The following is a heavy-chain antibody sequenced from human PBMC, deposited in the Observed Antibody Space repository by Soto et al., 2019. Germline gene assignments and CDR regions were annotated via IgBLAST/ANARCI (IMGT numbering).Heavy chain of an antibody. V-gene: IGHV3-30-3*01. CDR1: GFTFSSYA. J-gene: IGHJ6*02. Sequence: QVQLVESGGGVVQPGRSLRLSCAASGFTFSSYAMHWVRQAPGKGLEWVAVISYDGSNKYYADSVKGRFTISRDNSKNTLYLQMNSRRAEDKAVYYCARDCLSQLDHYYYYGMDVWGQGTTVTVSS. D-gene: IGHD6-13*01. CDR2: ISYDGSNK. CDR3: ARDCLSQLDHYYYYGMDV.